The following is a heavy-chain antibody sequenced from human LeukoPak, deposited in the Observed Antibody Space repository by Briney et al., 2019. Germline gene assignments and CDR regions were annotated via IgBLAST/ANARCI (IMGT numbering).Heavy chain of an antibody. CDR3: ARGGLVIHSSSSYGGIDY. V-gene: IGHV3-7*01. CDR1: GFTFSSYW. D-gene: IGHD6-6*01. J-gene: IGHJ4*02. Sequence: TGGSLRLSCAASGFTFSSYWMSWVRQASGKGLEWVANIKQDGSEKYYVDSVKGRFTISRDNAKNSLYLQMNSLRAEDTAVYYCARGGLVIHSSSSYGGIDYWGQGTLVTVSS. CDR2: IKQDGSEK.